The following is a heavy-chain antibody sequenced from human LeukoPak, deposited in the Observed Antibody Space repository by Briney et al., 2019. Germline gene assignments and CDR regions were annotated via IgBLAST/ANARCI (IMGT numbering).Heavy chain of an antibody. CDR1: GYTFSSYG. Sequence: ASVKVSCKASGYTFSSYGITWVRQAPGQGLEWMAWTSGTGYNTDYTQRFQGRVSVTTDTSTSTAYLEVRSLRSEDTAIYYCARSQCPDSTSCYYFFYFDFWGQGTPVTVSS. CDR2: TSGTGYNT. J-gene: IGHJ4*02. CDR3: ARSQCPDSTSCYYFFYFDF. D-gene: IGHD2-2*01. V-gene: IGHV1-18*01.